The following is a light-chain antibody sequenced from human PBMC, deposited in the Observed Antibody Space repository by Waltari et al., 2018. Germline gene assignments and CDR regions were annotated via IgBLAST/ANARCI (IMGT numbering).Light chain of an antibody. CDR2: EGS. Sequence: QSALTQPASVSGSPGQAITIPCTGTSSDVGSYKLVSWYQQYPGKAPKLMIYEGSKRPSGVSNRFSGSKSGNTASLTISGLQAEDEADYYCCSYAGSSTFYVFGTGTKVTVL. V-gene: IGLV2-23*01. CDR1: SSDVGSYKL. CDR3: CSYAGSSTFYV. J-gene: IGLJ1*01.